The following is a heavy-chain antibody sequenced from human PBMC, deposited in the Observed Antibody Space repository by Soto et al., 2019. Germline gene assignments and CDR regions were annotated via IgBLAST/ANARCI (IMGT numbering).Heavy chain of an antibody. Sequence: SEEVSTLASGYPITGSYMHCVRQAPGQGLERMGLINPKSGRTNYAQKFQGRVTMTRATSIITEYMEMRLLRSDDRTVYYCARGSASSYNNGRYYSGQGT. CDR3: ARGSASSYNNGRYY. D-gene: IGHD4-4*01. J-gene: IGHJ4*02. CDR1: GYPITGSY. CDR2: INPKSGRT. V-gene: IGHV1-2*02.